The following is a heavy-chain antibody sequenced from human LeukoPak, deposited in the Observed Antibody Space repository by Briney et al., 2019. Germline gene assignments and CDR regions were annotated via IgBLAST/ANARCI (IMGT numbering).Heavy chain of an antibody. V-gene: IGHV3-48*04. CDR2: ISSSSSTI. CDR1: GFTFSTYW. CDR3: AREGYGVGY. D-gene: IGHD1-1*01. J-gene: IGHJ4*02. Sequence: GGSLRLSCAGSGFTFSTYWISWVRQAPGKGLEWVSYISSSSSTIYYADSVKGRFTISRDNAKNSLYLQMNSLRAEDTAVYYCAREGYGVGYWGQGTLVTVSS.